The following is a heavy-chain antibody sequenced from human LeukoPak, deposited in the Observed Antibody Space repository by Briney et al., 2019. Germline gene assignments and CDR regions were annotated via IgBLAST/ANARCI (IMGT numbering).Heavy chain of an antibody. J-gene: IGHJ4*02. CDR2: INHSGST. D-gene: IGHD3-10*01. Sequence: SETLSLTCAVYGGSFSGYYWSWIRQPPGKGLEWIREINHSGSTNYNPSLKSRVTISVDTSKSQFSLKLSSVTAADTAVYYCARILWYFDYWGQGTLVTVSS. CDR3: ARILWYFDY. V-gene: IGHV4-34*01. CDR1: GGSFSGYY.